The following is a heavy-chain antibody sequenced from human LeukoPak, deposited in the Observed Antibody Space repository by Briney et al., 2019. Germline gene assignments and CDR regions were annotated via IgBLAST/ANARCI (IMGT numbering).Heavy chain of an antibody. CDR2: IYYSGST. J-gene: IGHJ4*02. V-gene: IGHV4-59*08. CDR1: GDSISSYY. Sequence: SETLSLTCTVSGDSISSYYWSWMRQPPGKGLEWIGYIYYSGSTYYNPSLKSRVTISVDTSKNQFSLKLSSVTAADTAVYYCARHYPFTVVVPAAIEDWGQGTLVTVSS. CDR3: ARHYPFTVVVPAAIED. D-gene: IGHD2-2*01.